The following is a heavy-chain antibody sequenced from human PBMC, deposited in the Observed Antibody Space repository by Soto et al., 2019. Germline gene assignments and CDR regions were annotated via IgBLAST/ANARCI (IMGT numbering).Heavy chain of an antibody. V-gene: IGHV3-74*01. J-gene: IGHJ4*02. CDR1: GFALSSYW. D-gene: IGHD2-15*01. CDR2: INSDGNSI. Sequence: EVQLVESGGGLVQPGGSLRLSCAASGFALSSYWMHWVRQAPGKGLVWVSRINSDGNSILYADSVKGRFTISRDNDKNTLYLQMNSLRADDTAVYYCARGNIPLTYCHGGSCYFIDYWGQGTSVTVSS. CDR3: ARGNIPLTYCHGGSCYFIDY.